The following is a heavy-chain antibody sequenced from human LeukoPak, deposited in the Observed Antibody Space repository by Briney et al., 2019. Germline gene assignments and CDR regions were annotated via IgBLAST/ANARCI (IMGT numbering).Heavy chain of an antibody. CDR3: ARAPLKGGYYFDY. CDR2: MNPNSGNT. V-gene: IGHV1-8*03. CDR1: GYTFSDYY. D-gene: IGHD3-16*01. J-gene: IGHJ4*02. Sequence: ASVKVSCKASGYTFSDYYIHWVRQAPGQGLEWMGWMNPNSGNTGYAQKFQGRVTITRNTSISTAYMELSSLRSEDTAVYYCARAPLKGGYYFDYWGQGTLVTVSS.